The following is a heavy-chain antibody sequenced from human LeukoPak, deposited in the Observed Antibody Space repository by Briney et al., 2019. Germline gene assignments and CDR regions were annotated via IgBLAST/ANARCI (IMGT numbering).Heavy chain of an antibody. Sequence: SETLSLTCTVSGGSIRRYYWSWIRQPPGKGLEWIGYIYTSGSTNYNPSLKSRVTISVDTSKNQVSLKVSSVTAADTAVYYCARAPTKIYYYMDVWGKGTTVPVSS. CDR2: IYTSGST. D-gene: IGHD5-24*01. V-gene: IGHV4-4*09. CDR3: ARAPTKIYYYMDV. CDR1: GGSIRRYY. J-gene: IGHJ6*03.